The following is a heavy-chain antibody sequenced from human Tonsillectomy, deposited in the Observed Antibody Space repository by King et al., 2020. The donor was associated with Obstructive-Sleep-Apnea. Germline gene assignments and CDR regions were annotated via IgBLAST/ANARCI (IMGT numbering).Heavy chain of an antibody. Sequence: VQLVESGGGLVQPGGSLRLSCAASGFTFSSYWMSWVRQAPGKGLEWVANIKQDGSEKYYVDHVKGRFTISRDNAKNSLYLQMNSLRAEDTAVYYCAGELSIAAADDYWGQGTLVTVSS. V-gene: IGHV3-7*03. CDR3: AGELSIAAADDY. D-gene: IGHD6-13*01. J-gene: IGHJ4*02. CDR2: IKQDGSEK. CDR1: GFTFSSYW.